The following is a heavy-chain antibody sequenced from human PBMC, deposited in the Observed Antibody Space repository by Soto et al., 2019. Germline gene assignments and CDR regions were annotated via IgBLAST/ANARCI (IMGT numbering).Heavy chain of an antibody. CDR2: INAANGDT. CDR1: GYMFTNHA. J-gene: IGHJ5*01. V-gene: IGHV1-3*01. Sequence: QVQLVQSGAEVKQPGASVKLSCKASGYMFTNHAIHWVRQAPGQRLEWLGWINAANGDTTYSVKFQGRVTITRDTSATTAYMDLSSLNSEDTAVYYCAKSGASSPGNWSDSWGQGTLVTVSS. CDR3: AKSGASSPGNWSDS. D-gene: IGHD6-13*01.